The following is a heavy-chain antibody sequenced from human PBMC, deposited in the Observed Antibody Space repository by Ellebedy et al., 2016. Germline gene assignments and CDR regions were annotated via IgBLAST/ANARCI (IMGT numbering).Heavy chain of an antibody. CDR2: ISSSSSYI. CDR1: GSTFSSYS. J-gene: IGHJ4*02. CDR3: ARAWGCIGGSCYSDY. Sequence: GESLKISXAASGSTFSSYSMNWVRQAPGKGLEWVSSISSSSSYIYYADSVKGRFTISRDNAKNSLYLQVNSLRAEDTAVYYCARAWGCIGGSCYSDYWGQGTLVTVSS. D-gene: IGHD2-15*01. V-gene: IGHV3-21*01.